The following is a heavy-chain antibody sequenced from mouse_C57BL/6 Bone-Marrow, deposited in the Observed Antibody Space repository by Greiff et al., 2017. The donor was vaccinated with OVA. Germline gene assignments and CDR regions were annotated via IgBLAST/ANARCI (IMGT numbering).Heavy chain of an antibody. Sequence: VKLQQPGAELVKPGASVKLSCKASGYTFTSYWMHWVKQRPGQGLEWIGEIDPSDSYTNYNQKFKGKSTLTVDKSSSTAYMQLSSLTSEDSAVYYCARRYYGSSYFDYWGQGTTLTVSS. CDR1: GYTFTSYW. CDR2: IDPSDSYT. V-gene: IGHV1-69*01. CDR3: ARRYYGSSYFDY. J-gene: IGHJ2*01. D-gene: IGHD1-1*01.